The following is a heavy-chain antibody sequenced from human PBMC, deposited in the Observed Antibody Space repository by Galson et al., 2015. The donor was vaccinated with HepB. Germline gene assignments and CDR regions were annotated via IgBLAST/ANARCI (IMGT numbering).Heavy chain of an antibody. J-gene: IGHJ4*02. CDR3: ARVKVGATYFDY. CDR1: GYTFTGYY. Sequence: SVKVSCKASGYTFTGYYIYWVRQAPGQGLEWMGWINPNSGGTNHAQKFQGRVTMTRDTSVSTAYMELSRLRSDDTAMYYCARVKVGATYFDYWGQGTLVTVSS. V-gene: IGHV1-2*02. D-gene: IGHD1-26*01. CDR2: INPNSGGT.